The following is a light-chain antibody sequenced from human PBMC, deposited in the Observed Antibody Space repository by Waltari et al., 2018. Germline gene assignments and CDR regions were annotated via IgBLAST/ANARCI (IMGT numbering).Light chain of an antibody. J-gene: IGLJ2*01. V-gene: IGLV1-51*02. Sequence: QSVLTQPPSVSAAPGQKVTISCSGSSSNIGNDYVSWYQQLPGTAPKLFIYENNKRPSGIPDRFSGSKSGTSATLGITGLQTGDEADYYCGTWDTSLSALIFDGGTKLTVL. CDR3: GTWDTSLSALI. CDR1: SSNIGNDY. CDR2: ENN.